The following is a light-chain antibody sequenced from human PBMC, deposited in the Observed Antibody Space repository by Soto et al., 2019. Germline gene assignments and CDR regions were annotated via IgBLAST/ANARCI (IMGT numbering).Light chain of an antibody. CDR1: QTISSW. CDR3: QQSYSALFT. J-gene: IGKJ3*01. V-gene: IGKV1-39*01. Sequence: DIQMTQSPSSLSGSVGDRVTITCRASQTISSWLAWYQQKPGKAPNLLIYAASSLQSGVPSRFSANGSGTDFTLTISSLQPEDFATYYCQQSYSALFTFGPGTKVDI. CDR2: AAS.